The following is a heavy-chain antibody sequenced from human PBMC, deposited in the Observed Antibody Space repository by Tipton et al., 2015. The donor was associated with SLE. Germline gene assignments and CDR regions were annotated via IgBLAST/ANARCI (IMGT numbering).Heavy chain of an antibody. CDR3: ARGTKLGNHYYYYYMDV. CDR1: GGSISSSTHY. D-gene: IGHD7-27*01. CDR2: INYSGST. V-gene: IGHV4-39*07. J-gene: IGHJ6*03. Sequence: LRLSCSVSGGSISSSTHYWGWIRQPPGKGLNWIGIINYSGSTHYNPSLKSRVTISVDTSKNQFSLKLSSVTAADTAVYYCARGTKLGNHYYYYYMDVWGKGTTVTVSS.